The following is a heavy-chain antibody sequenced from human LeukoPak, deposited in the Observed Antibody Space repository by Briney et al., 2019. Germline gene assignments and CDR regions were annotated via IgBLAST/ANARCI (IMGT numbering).Heavy chain of an antibody. CDR1: GFTFSNYG. CDR3: AKPSSSWYFDY. D-gene: IGHD6-13*01. CDR2: IQYDGSNK. V-gene: IGHV3-30*02. J-gene: IGHJ4*02. Sequence: GGSLRLSCAASGFTFSNYGMHWVRQAPGKGLEWVAFIQYDGSNKYYADSVKGRFTISRDNSKNTLYLQMSSLRAEDTAVYYCAKPSSSWYFDYWGQGTLVTVSS.